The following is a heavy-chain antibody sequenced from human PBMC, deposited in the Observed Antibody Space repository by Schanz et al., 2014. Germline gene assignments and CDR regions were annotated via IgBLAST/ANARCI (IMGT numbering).Heavy chain of an antibody. CDR3: ARAPPPYSSSPYYWYYGMDV. CDR1: GFTFSDYY. D-gene: IGHD6-6*01. J-gene: IGHJ6*02. Sequence: QVQLVESGGGLVKPGGSLRLSCAASGFTFSDYYMNWIRQAPGKGLEWVSYISNSGYTIYYADSVKGRFTISRDNAKNSRYLKMNSLRAEAPPVYYCARAPPPYSSSPYYWYYGMDVWGQGTTVTVSS. CDR2: ISNSGYTI. V-gene: IGHV3-11*01.